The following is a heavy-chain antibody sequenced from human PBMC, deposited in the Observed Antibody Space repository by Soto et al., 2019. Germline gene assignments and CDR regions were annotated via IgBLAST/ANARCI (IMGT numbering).Heavy chain of an antibody. CDR3: ARQVGGWAPWYFDY. CDR1: GGSISSYY. D-gene: IGHD6-19*01. J-gene: IGHJ4*02. V-gene: IGHV4-59*08. Sequence: QVQLQESGPGLVKPSETLSLTCTVSGGSISSYYWSWIRQPPGKGLEWIGYIYYSGSTNYNPSLNRRVPIAVDTAKTQFARKLSSVAAAATAVYDWARQVGGWAPWYFDYWGQGTLVTVSS. CDR2: IYYSGST.